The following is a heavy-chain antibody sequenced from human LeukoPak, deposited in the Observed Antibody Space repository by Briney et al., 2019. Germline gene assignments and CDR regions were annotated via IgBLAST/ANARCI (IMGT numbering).Heavy chain of an antibody. CDR2: ISSSSSYI. CDR1: GFTFSSYS. V-gene: IGHV3-21*01. J-gene: IGHJ4*02. Sequence: GGSLRLSCAASGFTFSSYSMNWVRQAPGKGLEWVSSISSSSSYIYYADSVKGRFTISRDNAKNSLYLQMNSLRAGDAAVYYCARDLEGHCSGGSCLCYFDYWGQGTLVTVSS. CDR3: ARDLEGHCSGGSCLCYFDY. D-gene: IGHD2-15*01.